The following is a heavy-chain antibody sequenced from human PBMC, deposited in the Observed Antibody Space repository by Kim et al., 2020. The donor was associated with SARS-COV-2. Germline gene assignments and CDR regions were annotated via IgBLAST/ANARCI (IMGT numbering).Heavy chain of an antibody. D-gene: IGHD5-12*01. CDR3: ARDHAMATMDY. CDR2: T. J-gene: IGHJ4*02. V-gene: IGHV1-46*01. Sequence: TSYAQTFQGRVAITRDTSPSTVYMELSSLRSEDTAVYYCARDHAMATMDYWGQGTLVTVSS.